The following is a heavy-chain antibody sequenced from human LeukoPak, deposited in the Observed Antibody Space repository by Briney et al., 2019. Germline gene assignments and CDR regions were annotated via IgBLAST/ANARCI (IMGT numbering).Heavy chain of an antibody. CDR3: VCPESGYSYGYGY. J-gene: IGHJ4*02. CDR1: GFTFSNAW. CDR2: ISSNGDNT. V-gene: IGHV3-64D*09. Sequence: GGSLRLSCAASGFTFSNAWMSWVRQAPGKGLEYVSAISSNGDNTYYADSVKGRFTISRDNSKNTLYLQMSSLRDEDTAVYYCVCPESGYSYGYGYWGQGTLVTVSS. D-gene: IGHD5-18*01.